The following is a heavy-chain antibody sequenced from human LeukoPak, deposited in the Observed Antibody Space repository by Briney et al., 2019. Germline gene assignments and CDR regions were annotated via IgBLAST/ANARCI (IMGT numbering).Heavy chain of an antibody. V-gene: IGHV4-38-2*02. CDR3: AGFTFFRGVITFDY. CDR1: GYSLSSCYY. D-gene: IGHD3-10*01. J-gene: IGHJ4*02. Sequence: SETLSLTCTVSGYSLSSCYYWGWIRQPPGKGLEGIGSVDHSGGTYYNPSLRSRVSISVDTSKNQFSLKLSSVTAADTAVYSCAGFTFFRGVITFDYWGQGTLVTVSS. CDR2: VDHSGGT.